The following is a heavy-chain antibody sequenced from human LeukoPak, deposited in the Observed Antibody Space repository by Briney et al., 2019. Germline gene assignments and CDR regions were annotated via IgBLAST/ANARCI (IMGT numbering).Heavy chain of an antibody. CDR2: INPNSGGT. J-gene: IGHJ6*03. CDR1: GYTFTDFY. D-gene: IGHD3/OR15-3a*01. V-gene: IGHV1-2*02. CDR3: ARDGTGLDYYYMDV. Sequence: ASVKVSCKAAGYTFTDFYIHWVRQAPGQGLEWMGWINPNSGGTNYAQKFQGRVTMTRDTSISTAYMELSRLRSDDTAVYYCARDGTGLDYYYMDVWGKGTTVTVSS.